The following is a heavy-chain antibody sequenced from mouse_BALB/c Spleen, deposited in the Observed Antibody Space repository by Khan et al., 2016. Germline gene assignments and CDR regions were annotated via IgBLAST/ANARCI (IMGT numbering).Heavy chain of an antibody. D-gene: IGHD2-13*01. J-gene: IGHJ4*01. CDR3: ARGVYYGDYVGAMDY. Sequence: QVQLQQPGAELVRPGTSVKMSCKAAEYTFTDYWLNWVKQRPGHGLEWIGDIYLGGGYSNYNEKFKGKAKLTADTSSSTAYMHLSSLTSEDSAIYYCARGVYYGDYVGAMDYWGQGTSVTVSS. CDR1: EYTFTDYW. CDR2: IYLGGGYS. V-gene: IGHV1-63*02.